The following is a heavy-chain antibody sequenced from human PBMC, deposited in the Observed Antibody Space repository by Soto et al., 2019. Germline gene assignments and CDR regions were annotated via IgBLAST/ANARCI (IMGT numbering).Heavy chain of an antibody. Sequence: EVQLVESGGGLVRPGGSLRLSCVASGFTFNNAWMNWVRQAPGKGLEWVGRIRSKADGGTIDYAAPVKDRFTISRDDSKNTLHLLMNSLKTEDTALYYCTREPDYSNYFEYWGQGTLVTVSS. CDR1: GFTFNNAW. J-gene: IGHJ4*02. CDR2: IRSKADGGTI. D-gene: IGHD4-4*01. CDR3: TREPDYSNYFEY. V-gene: IGHV3-15*07.